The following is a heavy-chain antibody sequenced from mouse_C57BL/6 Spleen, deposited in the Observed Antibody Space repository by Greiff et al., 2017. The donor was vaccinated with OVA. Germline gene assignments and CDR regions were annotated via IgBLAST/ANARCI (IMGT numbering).Heavy chain of an antibody. CDR2: IYPGDGDT. CDR1: GYAFSSYW. D-gene: IGHD2-1*01. Sequence: QVQLQQSGAELVKPGASVKISCKASGYAFSSYWMNWVKQRPGKGLEWIGQIYPGDGDTNYNGKFKGKATLTADNSSSTAYMQLSSLTSEDSAVYVGARGGAFYNWYFDVWGTGTTVTVSS. CDR3: ARGGAFYNWYFDV. J-gene: IGHJ1*03. V-gene: IGHV1-80*01.